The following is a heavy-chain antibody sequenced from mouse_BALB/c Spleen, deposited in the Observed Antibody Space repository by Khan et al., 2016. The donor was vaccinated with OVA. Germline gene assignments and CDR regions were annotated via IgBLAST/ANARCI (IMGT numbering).Heavy chain of an antibody. D-gene: IGHD2-3*01. CDR1: GYTFTTYY. Sequence: QVQLQQSGPELVKPGASVRISCKASGYTFTTYYIHWVKQRPGQGLEWIGWIYPGSFNTNYSEKFKGKATLTADKSSSTAYMQLSSLTSEDSAVXFGASDDYFLGDAMDYWGQGTSVTVSS. CDR3: ASDDYFLGDAMDY. CDR2: IYPGSFNT. J-gene: IGHJ4*01. V-gene: IGHV1S56*01.